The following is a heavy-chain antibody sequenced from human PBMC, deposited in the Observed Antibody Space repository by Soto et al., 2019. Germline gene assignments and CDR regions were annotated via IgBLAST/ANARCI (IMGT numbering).Heavy chain of an antibody. CDR1: GVSISSGGYS. J-gene: IGHJ4*02. CDR3: ARVPDY. D-gene: IGHD2-2*01. CDR2: MYHSGST. V-gene: IGHV4-30-2*01. Sequence: QLQLQESGSGLVKPSQTLSLTCAVSGVSISSGGYSWSWIRQPPGKGLEWIGYMYHSGSTYYNPPLKSRVTISIDRSKNQFSLKLSSVTAADTAVYYCARVPDYWGQGILVTVSS.